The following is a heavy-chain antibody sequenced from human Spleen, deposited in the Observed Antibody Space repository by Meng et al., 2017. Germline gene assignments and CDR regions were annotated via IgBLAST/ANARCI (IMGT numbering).Heavy chain of an antibody. CDR3: ARGCYYDSTVYFDY. D-gene: IGHD3-22*01. CDR2: INHSGST. CDR1: GGSLSGYY. V-gene: IGHV4-34*01. J-gene: IGHJ4*02. Sequence: SETLSLTCAVYGGSLSGYYWNWIRQPPGKGLEWIGEINHSGSTNYNPSLKSRVTISVDTSKNQFSLKLSSVTAADTAVYYCARGCYYDSTVYFDYWGQGTLVTVSS.